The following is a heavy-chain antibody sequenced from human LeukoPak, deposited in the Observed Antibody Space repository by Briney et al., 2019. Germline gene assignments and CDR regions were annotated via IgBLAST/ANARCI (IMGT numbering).Heavy chain of an antibody. D-gene: IGHD6-13*01. J-gene: IGHJ3*02. CDR2: IYHSGST. V-gene: IGHV4-4*02. Sequence: PSGTLSLTCAVSGGSISSSNWWSWVRQPPGKGLEWIGEIYHSGSTNYNPSLKSRVTISVDKSKNQFSLKLSSVTAADTAVYYCARVASIAAAGNAFDIWGQGTMVTVSS. CDR3: ARVASIAAAGNAFDI. CDR1: GGSISSSNW.